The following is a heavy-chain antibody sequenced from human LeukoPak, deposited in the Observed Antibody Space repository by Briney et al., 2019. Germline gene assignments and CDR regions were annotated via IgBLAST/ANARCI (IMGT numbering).Heavy chain of an antibody. D-gene: IGHD3-10*01. J-gene: IGHJ3*02. V-gene: IGHV1-18*01. CDR3: ARAITMVRGIIHDAFDI. CDR1: GYTFRDYG. Sequence: ASVKVSCKASGYTFRDYGITWVRQAPGQGLEWMGWISPYNGNTNYVQKLQGRVTMTTDTSTSTAHMELRSLRSDDTAVYYCARAITMVRGIIHDAFDIWGQGTMVTVSS. CDR2: ISPYNGNT.